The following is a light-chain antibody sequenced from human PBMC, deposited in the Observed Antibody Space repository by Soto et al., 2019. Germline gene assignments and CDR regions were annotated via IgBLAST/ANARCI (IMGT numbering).Light chain of an antibody. V-gene: IGKV1-5*01. J-gene: IGKJ3*01. CDR3: QQYNNWRT. Sequence: DIQMTQSPSTLSASVGDRVTITCRASQSISSWLAWYQQKPGKAPKLLIYDVSTLESGVPSRFSGSGSGTEFTLTISSLQSEDFAVYYCQQYNNWRTFGPGTKVDIK. CDR1: QSISSW. CDR2: DVS.